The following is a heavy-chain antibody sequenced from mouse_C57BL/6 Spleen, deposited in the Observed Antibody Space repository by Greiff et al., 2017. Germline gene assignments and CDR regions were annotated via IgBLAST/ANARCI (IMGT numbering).Heavy chain of an antibody. J-gene: IGHJ4*01. D-gene: IGHD1-1*01. CDR2: IDPSDSYT. Sequence: VQLQQSGAELVKPGASVKLSCKASGYTFTSYWMQWVKQRPGQGLEWIGEIDPSDSYTNYNQKFKGKATLTVDTSSSTAYMQLSSLTSEDSAVYYCASPYYYGSSSYAMDYWGQGTSVTVSS. V-gene: IGHV1-50*01. CDR3: ASPYYYGSSSYAMDY. CDR1: GYTFTSYW.